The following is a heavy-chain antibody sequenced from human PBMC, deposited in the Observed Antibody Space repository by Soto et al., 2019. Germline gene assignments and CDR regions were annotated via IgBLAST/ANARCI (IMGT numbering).Heavy chain of an antibody. CDR2: ISGSGGST. CDR3: AKVGPYSTSNRFDP. V-gene: IGHV3-23*01. D-gene: IGHD6-6*01. Sequence: PGGSLRLSCASSGLTFRSYAMSWVRQAPGKGLEWVSGISGSGGSTYYADSVKGRFTISRDNSKNTLFLQMNSLRADDTAVYYCAKVGPYSTSNRFDPWGQGTLVTVSS. J-gene: IGHJ5*02. CDR1: GLTFRSYA.